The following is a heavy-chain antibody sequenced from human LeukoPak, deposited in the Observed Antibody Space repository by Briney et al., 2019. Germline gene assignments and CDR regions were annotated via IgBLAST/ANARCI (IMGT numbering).Heavy chain of an antibody. CDR2: ITSSSNYI. D-gene: IGHD3-10*01. Sequence: GGSLRLSCAASGFSFSSYTMNWVRQAPGKGLEWVSLITSSSNYIYYADSVKGRFAISRDNAKNSLYLQMNSLRAEDTAVYYCARGGSGNYYTIFDYWGQGTLVTVSS. J-gene: IGHJ4*02. V-gene: IGHV3-21*01. CDR1: GFSFSSYT. CDR3: ARGGSGNYYTIFDY.